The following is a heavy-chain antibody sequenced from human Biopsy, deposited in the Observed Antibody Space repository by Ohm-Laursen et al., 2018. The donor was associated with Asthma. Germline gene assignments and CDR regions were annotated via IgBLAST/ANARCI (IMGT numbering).Heavy chain of an antibody. CDR2: VSWNSRDI. D-gene: IGHD7-27*01. CDR1: GFTFDDFA. V-gene: IGHV3-9*01. J-gene: IGHJ3*01. Sequence: SLRLSCTASGFTFDDFAMHWVRQAPGKGLEWVASVSWNSRDIAYADSVRGRFAISRDNAKNSLYLQMNSLRVEDTAFYHCTKDTGELGMGAFDVWGQGTMVAVSS. CDR3: TKDTGELGMGAFDV.